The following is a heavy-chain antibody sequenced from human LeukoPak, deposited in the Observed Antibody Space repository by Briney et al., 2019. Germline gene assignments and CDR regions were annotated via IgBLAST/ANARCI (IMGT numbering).Heavy chain of an antibody. Sequence: GASVKVSCKASGYTFINYGITWVRQAPGQGLEWMGWISAYNSAYNGNTHYAQKLQGRVTMTTDASTNTGYMELRSLRSDDTAVYYCARGNSYDSSYYLNWFDPWGQGTLVTVSS. J-gene: IGHJ5*02. D-gene: IGHD3-22*01. CDR2: ISAYNSAYNGNT. V-gene: IGHV1-18*01. CDR3: ARGNSYDSSYYLNWFDP. CDR1: GYTFINYG.